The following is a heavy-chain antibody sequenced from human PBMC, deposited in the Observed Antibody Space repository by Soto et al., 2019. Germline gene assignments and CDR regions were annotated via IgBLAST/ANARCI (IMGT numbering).Heavy chain of an antibody. Sequence: GASVKVSCKASGYTFTSYYMHWVRQAPGQGLEWMGIINPSGGSTRYAQKFQGRVTMTRDTSTSTVYMELSSLRSEDTAVYYCARDGVRGKRFNWFDPWGQGTLVTVSS. J-gene: IGHJ5*02. V-gene: IGHV1-46*01. CDR2: INPSGGST. D-gene: IGHD3-10*01. CDR3: ARDGVRGKRFNWFDP. CDR1: GYTFTSYY.